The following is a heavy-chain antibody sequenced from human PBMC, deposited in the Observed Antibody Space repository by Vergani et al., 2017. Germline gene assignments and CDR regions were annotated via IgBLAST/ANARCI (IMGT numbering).Heavy chain of an antibody. D-gene: IGHD4-17*01. J-gene: IGHJ4*02. CDR1: GFTFRSYA. V-gene: IGHV3-30-3*01. CDR2: ISYDGSNK. Sequence: QVQLVESGGGVVQPGRSLRLSCAASGFTFRSYAMHLVRQAPGKGLEWVAVISYDGSNKYYADSVKGRFTISRDNSKNTLYLQMNSLRAEDTAVYYCARGASGDYVSSFDYWGQGTLVTVSS. CDR3: ARGASGDYVSSFDY.